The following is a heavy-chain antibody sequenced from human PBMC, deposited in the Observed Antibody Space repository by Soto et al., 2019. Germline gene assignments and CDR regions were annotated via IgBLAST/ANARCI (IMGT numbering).Heavy chain of an antibody. D-gene: IGHD3-16*01. V-gene: IGHV4-30-4*01. CDR2: IFSSGTT. Sequence: SETLSLTCTVSGDSISSGNKYWSWIRQAPGKGLEWIGYIFSSGTTYYNPSLKSRLTMSLDTSQNQFSLRLASVTDADSAVYYCARVPSPFDYYYAMDVWGQGTTVTASS. CDR1: GDSISSGNKY. J-gene: IGHJ6*02. CDR3: ARVPSPFDYYYAMDV.